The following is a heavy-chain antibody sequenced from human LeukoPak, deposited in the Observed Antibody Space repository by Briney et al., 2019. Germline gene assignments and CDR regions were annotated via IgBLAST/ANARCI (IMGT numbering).Heavy chain of an antibody. CDR2: ISGVGPGT. CDR1: GFAFNTYA. CDR3: ARGGLGTSCFN. J-gene: IGHJ4*02. V-gene: IGHV3-23*01. D-gene: IGHD2-2*01. Sequence: PGGSLRLSCAASGFAFNTYAMTWVRQAPGKGLEWVSSISGVGPGTYYADSVKGRFTTSRDNSKNTLYLQMDSLRTEDTAVYFCARGGLGTSCFNWGQGTLVTVSS.